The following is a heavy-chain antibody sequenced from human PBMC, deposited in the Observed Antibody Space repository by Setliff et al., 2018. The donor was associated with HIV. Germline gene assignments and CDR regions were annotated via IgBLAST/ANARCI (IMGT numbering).Heavy chain of an antibody. CDR1: GFTSPNSA. Sequence: GASVKVSCKTSGFTSPNSAIQWVRQARGQRLEWIGWIVVDSGLTNYAQKFQERVTITRDMSANTAFMELRSLRSDDTAVYYCAADRDVWFGELVTWAQGTLVTV. CDR3: AADRDVWFGELVT. J-gene: IGHJ4*02. CDR2: IVVDSGLT. D-gene: IGHD3-10*01. V-gene: IGHV1-58*02.